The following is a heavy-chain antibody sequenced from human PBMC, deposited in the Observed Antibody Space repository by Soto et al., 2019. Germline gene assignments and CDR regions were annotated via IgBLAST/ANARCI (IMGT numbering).Heavy chain of an antibody. J-gene: IGHJ4*02. Sequence: ASVKVSCKASGYTFTSYAMHWVRQAPGQRLEWMGWINAGNGNTKYSQKFQGRVTITRDTSASTAYMELSSLRSEDTAVYYCARAVAGNPPFDYWGQGTLVTVS. D-gene: IGHD6-19*01. CDR2: INAGNGNT. CDR3: ARAVAGNPPFDY. CDR1: GYTFTSYA. V-gene: IGHV1-3*01.